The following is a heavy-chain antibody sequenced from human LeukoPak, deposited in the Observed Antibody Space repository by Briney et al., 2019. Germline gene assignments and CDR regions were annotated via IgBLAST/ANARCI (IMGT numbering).Heavy chain of an antibody. CDR3: ARGRPHGNDY. J-gene: IGHJ4*02. D-gene: IGHD4-23*01. CDR1: GFTFSSYW. V-gene: IGHV3-74*01. CDR2: IASDGSST. Sequence: GGSLRLSCAASGFTFSSYWMNWVRQAPGKGLVWVSRIASDGSSTTYADSVKGRFSISRDDAKNTLYLQVNSLRVEDTAVYYCARGRPHGNDYWGQGTLVTVSS.